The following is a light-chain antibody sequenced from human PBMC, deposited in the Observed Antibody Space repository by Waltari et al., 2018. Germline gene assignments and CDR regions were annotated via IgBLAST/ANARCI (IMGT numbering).Light chain of an antibody. J-gene: IGLJ2*01. CDR2: SNT. CDR1: SSNIGSNT. CDR3: AAWDDSLNGHV. Sequence: QSVLTQPPSASGTPGQRVTISCSGSSSNIGSNTVNWYQHLPGTAPKLLIYSNTQRPSGVPARFSGSKSGTSASLAISGLQSEDEADYYCAAWDDSLNGHVFGGGAKLTVL. V-gene: IGLV1-44*01.